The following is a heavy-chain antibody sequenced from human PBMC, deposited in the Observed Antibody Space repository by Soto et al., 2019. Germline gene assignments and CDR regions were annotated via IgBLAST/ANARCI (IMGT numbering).Heavy chain of an antibody. D-gene: IGHD2-2*01. CDR3: AKCHSTSCSIDY. V-gene: IGHV3-30*18. CDR1: GFTFSSYG. CDR2: ISYDGSNK. Sequence: QVQLVESGGGVVQPGRSLRLSCAASGFTFSSYGMHWVRQAPGKGLEWVAVISYDGSNKYYADSVKGRFTISRDNSKNTLYLQMNSLRAEDTAVYYCAKCHSTSCSIDYWGQGTLVTVSS. J-gene: IGHJ4*02.